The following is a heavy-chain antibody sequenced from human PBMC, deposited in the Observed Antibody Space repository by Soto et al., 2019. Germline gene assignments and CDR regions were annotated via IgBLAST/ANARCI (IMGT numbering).Heavy chain of an antibody. D-gene: IGHD1-1*01. Sequence: GSLRLSCAASGFTISSYAMSWVRQAPGKGLEWVSAISDRGATTHYADSVKGRFTISRDTSKNTLYLQMNTLRAEDTAVYYCAKDKPGTTSFDYWGRGTLVTVSS. CDR3: AKDKPGTTSFDY. V-gene: IGHV3-23*01. CDR2: ISDRGATT. CDR1: GFTISSYA. J-gene: IGHJ4*02.